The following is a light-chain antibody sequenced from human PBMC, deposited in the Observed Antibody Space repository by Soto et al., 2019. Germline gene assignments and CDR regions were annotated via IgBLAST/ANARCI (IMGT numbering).Light chain of an antibody. J-gene: IGKJ1*01. Sequence: EIVLTQSPGTVSLSPGERATLSCRASQSVGRNYLAWYQQKPGQAPRLLIHRISTRATGIPDRFSGSGSATDFTLTISRLEPEDFAVYYCQQYDNAPQTFGQGTKVDIK. V-gene: IGKV3-20*01. CDR2: RIS. CDR3: QQYDNAPQT. CDR1: QSVGRNY.